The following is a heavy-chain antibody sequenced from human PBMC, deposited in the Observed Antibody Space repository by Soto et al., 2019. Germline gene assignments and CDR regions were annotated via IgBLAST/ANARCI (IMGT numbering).Heavy chain of an antibody. CDR2: ISASGGST. J-gene: IGHJ6*03. CDR3: AKDFWSGYYYYHYMDV. V-gene: IGHV3-23*01. Sequence: GGSLRLSCAASGFTFSTYAMTWVRQAAGRGLEGVSGISASGGSTYYADSVKGRFTISRDNSKNTLYLQMNSLRAEDTAVYYCAKDFWSGYYYYHYMDVWGKGTTVTVSS. CDR1: GFTFSTYA. D-gene: IGHD3-3*01.